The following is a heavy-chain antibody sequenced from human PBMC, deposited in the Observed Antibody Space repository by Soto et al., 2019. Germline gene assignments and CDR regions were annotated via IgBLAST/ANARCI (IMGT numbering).Heavy chain of an antibody. Sequence: QITLNESGPTVVRPTETLTLTCRFSGFSLTTSGVGVGWIRQSPGKAPAWLALIYWDDDKRYSASLKSRLTNTKDTSKNQVVLTVSDLDPTDTATYYCAHRVLRTVFGLVTTTAIYFDFWGQGTPVAVSS. J-gene: IGHJ4*02. V-gene: IGHV2-5*02. CDR3: AHRVLRTVFGLVTTTAIYFDF. CDR1: GFSLTTSGVG. D-gene: IGHD3-3*01. CDR2: IYWDDDK.